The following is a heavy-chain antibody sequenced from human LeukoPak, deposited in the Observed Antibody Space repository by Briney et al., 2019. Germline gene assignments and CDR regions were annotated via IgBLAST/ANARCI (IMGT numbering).Heavy chain of an antibody. V-gene: IGHV1-69*05. CDR2: IIPIFGTA. CDR3: ARNSYYGSGSYPNFDY. D-gene: IGHD3-10*01. J-gene: IGHJ4*02. CDR1: GGTFSSYA. Sequence: SVKVSCKGSGGTFSSYAISWVRQAPGQGVEWMGRIIPIFGTANYAQKFQGRVAITTDESTSTAYMELSSLRSEDTAVYYCARNSYYGSGSYPNFDYWGQGTLVTVSS.